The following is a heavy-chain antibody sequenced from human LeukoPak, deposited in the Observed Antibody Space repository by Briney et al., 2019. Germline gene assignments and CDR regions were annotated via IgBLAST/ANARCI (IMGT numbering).Heavy chain of an antibody. D-gene: IGHD3/OR15-3a*01. CDR1: GFTFSDYY. Sequence: GSLRLSCAASGFTFSDYYMSWIRQAPGKELEWVSYISSSGSTIYYADSVKGRFTISRDNAKNSLYLQMNSLRAEDTAVYYCARDWTSDAFDIWGQGTMVTVSS. V-gene: IGHV3-11*04. CDR3: ARDWTSDAFDI. CDR2: ISSSGSTI. J-gene: IGHJ3*02.